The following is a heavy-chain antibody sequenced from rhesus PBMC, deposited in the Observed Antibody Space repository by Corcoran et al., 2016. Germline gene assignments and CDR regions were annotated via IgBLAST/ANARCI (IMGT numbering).Heavy chain of an antibody. Sequence: QVQLQESGPGLVKPSETLSLTCAVSGGSISSSNWWSWIRQPPGKGLEWIGYISGSSGSTYYNPSLKSRVTISKDTSRNQFSLKLSSVTAADTAVYYCARSYGSGYYYFDYWGQGVLVTVSS. CDR2: ISGSSGST. J-gene: IGHJ4*01. V-gene: IGHV4-65*02. D-gene: IGHD3-28*01. CDR3: ARSYGSGYYYFDY. CDR1: GGSISSSNW.